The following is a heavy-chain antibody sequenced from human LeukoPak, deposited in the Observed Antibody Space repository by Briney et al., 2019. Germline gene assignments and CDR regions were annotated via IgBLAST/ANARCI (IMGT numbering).Heavy chain of an antibody. D-gene: IGHD5-18*01. J-gene: IGHJ4*02. CDR2: IIPIFGTA. V-gene: IGHV1-69*05. CDR3: ARDFLRGYSYGSAGFDY. Sequence: ASVKVSCKASEGTFSSYAISWVRQAPGQGLEWMGGIIPIFGTANYAQKFQGRVTITTDESTSTAYMELSSLRSEDTAVYYCARDFLRGYSYGSAGFDYWGQGTLVTVSS. CDR1: EGTFSSYA.